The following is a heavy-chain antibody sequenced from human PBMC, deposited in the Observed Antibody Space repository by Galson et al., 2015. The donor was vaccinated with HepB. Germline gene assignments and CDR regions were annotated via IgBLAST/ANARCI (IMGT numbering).Heavy chain of an antibody. D-gene: IGHD5-24*01. CDR3: ARGRDGYNGDAFDI. V-gene: IGHV1-69*02. J-gene: IGHJ3*02. CDR1: GGTFSSYT. Sequence: SVKVSCKASGGTFSSYTISWVRQAPGQGLEWMGRIIPILGIANYAQKFQGRVTITADKSTSTAYMELSSLRSEDTAVYYCARGRDGYNGDAFDIWGQGTMVTVSS. CDR2: IIPILGIA.